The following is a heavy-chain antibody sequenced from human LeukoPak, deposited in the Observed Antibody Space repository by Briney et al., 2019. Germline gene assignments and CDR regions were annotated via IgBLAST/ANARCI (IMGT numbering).Heavy chain of an antibody. CDR1: GFTFSSYS. D-gene: IGHD6-19*01. V-gene: IGHV3-21*01. CDR3: ARDVSVAGTRWFDP. Sequence: PGGSLRLSCAASGFTFSSYSMNWVRQAPGKGLEWVSSISSSSSYIYYADSVKGRFTISRDNAKNSLYLQMNSLRAEDTAVYYCARDVSVAGTRWFDPWGQGTLVTVSS. J-gene: IGHJ5*02. CDR2: ISSSSSYI.